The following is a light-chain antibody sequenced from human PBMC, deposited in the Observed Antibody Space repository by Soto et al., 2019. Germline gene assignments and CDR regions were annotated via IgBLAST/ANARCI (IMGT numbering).Light chain of an antibody. CDR1: SSNVGGNP. V-gene: IGLV1-44*01. J-gene: IGLJ1*01. CDR3: AAWDDSMNGYV. CDR2: NKN. Sequence: QSVLTQPPSASGSPGQRVTISYSGSSSNVGGNPVNWCQQLQATAPKLLIYNKNRQPSGVPDQFSCCKTGASTSLAIGGGQSDDDAAYYCAAWDDSMNGYVFGTGTKVTVL.